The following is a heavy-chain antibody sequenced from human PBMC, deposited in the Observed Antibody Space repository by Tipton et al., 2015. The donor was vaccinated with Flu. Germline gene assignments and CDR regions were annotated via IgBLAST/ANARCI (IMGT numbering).Heavy chain of an antibody. CDR3: ARTKFDYGDYGNWFDP. CDR1: GYTFTSYY. D-gene: IGHD4-17*01. Sequence: QMQLVQSGAEVKKPGASVKVSCKASGYTFTSYYMHWVRQAPGQGLEWMGIINPSGGSTSYAQKFQGRVTMTRDTSTSTVYMELSSLRSEDTAVYYFARTKFDYGDYGNWFDPWGQGTLFTVSS. J-gene: IGHJ5*02. CDR2: INPSGGST. V-gene: IGHV1-46*01.